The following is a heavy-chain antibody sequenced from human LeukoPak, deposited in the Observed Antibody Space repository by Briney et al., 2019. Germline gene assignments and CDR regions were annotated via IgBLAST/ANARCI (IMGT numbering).Heavy chain of an antibody. CDR1: GFTVSSNY. CDR3: AKGRYFGYYDSSGPFFGY. D-gene: IGHD3-22*01. CDR2: IYSGGST. Sequence: PGGSLRLSCAASGFTVSSNYMSWVRQAPGKGLEWVSVIYSGGSTYYADSVKGRFTISRDNSKNTLYLQMNSLRAEDTAVYYCAKGRYFGYYDSSGPFFGYWGQGTLVTVSS. V-gene: IGHV3-66*01. J-gene: IGHJ4*02.